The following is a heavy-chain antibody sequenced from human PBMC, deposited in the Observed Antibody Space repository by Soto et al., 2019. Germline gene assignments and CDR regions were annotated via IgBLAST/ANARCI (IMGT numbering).Heavy chain of an antibody. CDR3: AGWAVGIMIFGVPKDY. D-gene: IGHD3-3*01. Sequence: PSETLSLTCVVYGGSLSGHFWSWIRQPPGKGLEWIGEINHSGSANYNPSLKSRVTISVDTSKNQFSLKLTSVTAADTAVYYCAGWAVGIMIFGVPKDYWSQGTQVTVSS. CDR1: GGSLSGHF. CDR2: INHSGSA. J-gene: IGHJ4*02. V-gene: IGHV4-34*01.